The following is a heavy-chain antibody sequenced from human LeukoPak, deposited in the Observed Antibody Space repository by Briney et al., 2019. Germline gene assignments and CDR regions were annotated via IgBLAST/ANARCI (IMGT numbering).Heavy chain of an antibody. CDR2: INPNSGGT. D-gene: IGHD3-22*01. CDR3: ARDPYYYDSSGRDY. CDR1: GYTFTGYY. J-gene: IGHJ4*02. V-gene: IGHV1-2*02. Sequence: GASVKVSCKASGYTFTGYYMHWVRQAPGQGLEWMGWINPNSGGTSYAQKFQGRVTMTRDTSISTAYMELSRLRSDDTAVYYCARDPYYYDSSGRDYWGQGTLVTVSS.